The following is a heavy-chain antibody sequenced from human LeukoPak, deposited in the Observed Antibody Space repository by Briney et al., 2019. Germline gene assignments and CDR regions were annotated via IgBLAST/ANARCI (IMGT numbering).Heavy chain of an antibody. J-gene: IGHJ6*02. CDR2: ISWNSGSI. D-gene: IGHD6-19*01. CDR3: AKDISLSSGRGRGRDGMDV. Sequence: GRSLRLSCAASGFTFDDYAMHWVRQAPGKGLEWVSGISWNSGSIGYADSVKGRFTISRDNAKNSLYLQMNSLRAEDTALYYCAKDISLSSGRGRGRDGMDVWGQGTTVTVSS. V-gene: IGHV3-9*01. CDR1: GFTFDDYA.